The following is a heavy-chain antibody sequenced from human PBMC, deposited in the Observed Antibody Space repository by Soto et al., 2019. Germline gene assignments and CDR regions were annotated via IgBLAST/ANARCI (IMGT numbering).Heavy chain of an antibody. J-gene: IGHJ1*01. CDR2: INPIFGTA. Sequence: QVQLVQSGAEVKKPGSSVKVSCKASGGTFSTYPISWVRQAPGQGLEWMGGINPIFGTANYAQKLQGRVTITADESTTTAYMQLSSLRSDDTAVYYCARLRASNYEASQHWGQGTLVTVSS. CDR3: ARLRASNYEASQH. CDR1: GGTFSTYP. V-gene: IGHV1-69*12. D-gene: IGHD4-4*01.